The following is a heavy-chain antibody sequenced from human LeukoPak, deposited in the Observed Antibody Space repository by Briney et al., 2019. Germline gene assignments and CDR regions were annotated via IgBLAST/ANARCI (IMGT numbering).Heavy chain of an antibody. D-gene: IGHD3-22*01. Sequence: GGSRRLSWATSGFTFSNAWVNWVRQAPGRGLEWVGRIRSNSDGRTIDYAAPVKGRFTISRADSKTTLYLQMNSLQTADTDVYYCATDFYGSTWGQGTLVTVSS. CDR2: IRSNSDGRTI. CDR1: GFTFSNAW. CDR3: ATDFYGST. V-gene: IGHV3-15*07. J-gene: IGHJ5*02.